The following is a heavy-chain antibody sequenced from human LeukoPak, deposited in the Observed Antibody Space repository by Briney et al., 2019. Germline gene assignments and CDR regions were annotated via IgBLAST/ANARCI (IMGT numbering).Heavy chain of an antibody. D-gene: IGHD6-19*01. J-gene: IGHJ4*02. Sequence: PSETLSLTCAVYGGSFSGYYWSWIRQPPGKGLEWIGEINHSGSTNYNPSLKSRVTISVDTSKNQFSLKLSSVTAADTAVYYCARQSGAVAGDNYYFDYWGQGTLVTVSS. CDR3: ARQSGAVAGDNYYFDY. CDR1: GGSFSGYY. CDR2: INHSGST. V-gene: IGHV4-34*01.